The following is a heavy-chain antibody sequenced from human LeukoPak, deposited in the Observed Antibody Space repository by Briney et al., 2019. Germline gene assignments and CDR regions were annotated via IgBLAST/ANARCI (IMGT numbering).Heavy chain of an antibody. Sequence: PGGSLRLSCAASGFTFSSYDMNWVRQAPGKGLEWVSYISGSGSSIYYADSVKGRFTISRDNAKNSLYLQMNSLRGEDTAVYYCARDMGYCSSSNCYTYYLDYWGQGTLVTVSS. V-gene: IGHV3-48*03. CDR1: GFTFSSYD. D-gene: IGHD2-2*01. J-gene: IGHJ4*02. CDR3: ARDMGYCSSSNCYTYYLDY. CDR2: ISGSGSSI.